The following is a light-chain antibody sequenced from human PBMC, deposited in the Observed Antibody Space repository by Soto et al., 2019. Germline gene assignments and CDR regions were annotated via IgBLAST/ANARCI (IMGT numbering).Light chain of an antibody. Sequence: ETVLTQSPATLSXXXXXXXTXXXXASQSVSSYLAWYQQRPGQAPRLLIYDASNRATGIPARFSGSGSGTDFTLTISSLEAEDFAIYYCQQRSNWPPITFGQGTRLEIK. CDR1: QSVSSY. V-gene: IGKV3-11*01. CDR3: QQRSNWPPIT. J-gene: IGKJ5*01. CDR2: DAS.